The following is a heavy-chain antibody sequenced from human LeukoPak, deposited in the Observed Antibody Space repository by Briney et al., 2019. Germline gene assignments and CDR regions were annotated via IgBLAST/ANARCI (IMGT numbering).Heavy chain of an antibody. J-gene: IGHJ4*02. Sequence: SIYFIVTTYYTPSLTSRITIYVDTSKNPFSLKLSSVTAADTAVYYSARHHYPGIAFDPGDYWGQGTLVTVSS. CDR3: ARHHYPGIAFDPGDY. CDR2: IYFIVTT. V-gene: IGHV4-39*01. D-gene: IGHD3-9*01.